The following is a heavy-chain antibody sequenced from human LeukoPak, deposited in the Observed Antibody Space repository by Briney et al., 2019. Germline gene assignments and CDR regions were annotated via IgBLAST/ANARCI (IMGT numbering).Heavy chain of an antibody. CDR3: SRGDWGNFY. D-gene: IGHD3-16*01. J-gene: IGHJ4*02. Sequence: PGGSLRLSCVASGFTFSSYRMNWVRQAPGKGLEWVSSISSSSSYIYYADSVKGRFTISRDNAQNSLYLQMNSLRAEDTAGYYLSRGDWGNFYWGQGTLVTVSS. V-gene: IGHV3-21*01. CDR1: GFTFSSYR. CDR2: ISSSSSYI.